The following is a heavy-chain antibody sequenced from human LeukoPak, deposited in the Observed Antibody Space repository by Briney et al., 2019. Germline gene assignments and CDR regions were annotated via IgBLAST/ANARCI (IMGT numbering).Heavy chain of an antibody. Sequence: ASVKVSCKASGYTFTGYYMHWVRQAPGQGLEWMGWINPNSGGTNYAQKFQGRVTMTRDTSISTAYMELSRLRSDDTAVYYCARQPPAVAGLYYFDSWGQGTLVTVSS. CDR2: INPNSGGT. CDR3: ARQPPAVAGLYYFDS. CDR1: GYTFTGYY. D-gene: IGHD6-19*01. V-gene: IGHV1-2*02. J-gene: IGHJ4*02.